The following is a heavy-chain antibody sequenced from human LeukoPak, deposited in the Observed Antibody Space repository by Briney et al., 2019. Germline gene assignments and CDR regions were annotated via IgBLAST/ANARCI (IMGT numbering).Heavy chain of an antibody. V-gene: IGHV3-23*01. J-gene: IGHJ4*02. CDR1: GFTFNNYA. D-gene: IGHD1-26*01. CDR3: ARASGVSNAEAVW. Sequence: GGSLRLSCAASGFTFNNYAMSWVRQAPVRGLEWVSSLRGNGDTFYADSVKGRFTLSRDDSRNTVYLQLNNLRVEDTAVYYCARASGVSNAEAVWGGQGTLVTVSS. CDR2: LRGNGDT.